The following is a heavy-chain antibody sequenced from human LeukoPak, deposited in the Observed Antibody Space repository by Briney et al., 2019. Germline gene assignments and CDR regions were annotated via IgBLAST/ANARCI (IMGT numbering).Heavy chain of an antibody. CDR3: ARDYYGSGGFNDY. CDR2: ISWNSGSI. Sequence: PGGSLRLSCAASGFTFDDYAMHWVRQAPGKGLEWVSGISWNSGSIGYADSVKGRFTISRDNAKNSLYLQMNSLRAEDTALYYCARDYYGSGGFNDYWGQGTLVTVSS. V-gene: IGHV3-9*01. D-gene: IGHD3-10*01. J-gene: IGHJ4*02. CDR1: GFTFDDYA.